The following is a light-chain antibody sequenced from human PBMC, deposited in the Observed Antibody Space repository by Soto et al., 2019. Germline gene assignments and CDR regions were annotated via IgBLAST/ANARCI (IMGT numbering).Light chain of an antibody. CDR2: EVS. J-gene: IGLJ1*01. Sequence: QSALTQPASVSGSPGQSITISCTGTSSDVGGYNYVSSYQQHPGKAPKLMIYEVSNRPSGVSNRFSGYKSGNTASLTISGLQAEDEADYYCSSYTSSSTLYVFATGTNVTVL. CDR1: SSDVGGYNY. CDR3: SSYTSSSTLYV. V-gene: IGLV2-14*01.